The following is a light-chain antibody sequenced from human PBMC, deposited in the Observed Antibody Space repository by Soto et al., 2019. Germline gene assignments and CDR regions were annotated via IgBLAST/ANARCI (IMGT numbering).Light chain of an antibody. CDR1: QSVSSNY. J-gene: IGKJ1*01. CDR2: DTS. CDR3: QQYGSSPT. V-gene: IGKV3-20*01. Sequence: VVLTQSPATLSLSPGERATLSCRASQSVSSNYLAWYQQKPGQAPRLLIYDTSSRASDIPDRFSGSGSGTDFTLTISRLEPEDFAVYFCQQYGSSPTFGQGTKVDIK.